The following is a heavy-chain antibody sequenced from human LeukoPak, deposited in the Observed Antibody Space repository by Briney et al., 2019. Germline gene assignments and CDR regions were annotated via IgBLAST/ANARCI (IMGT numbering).Heavy chain of an antibody. D-gene: IGHD1-1*01. V-gene: IGHV4-4*07. CDR1: GGSISGYY. Sequence: PSETLSLTCTVSGGSISGYYWSWIRQPAGKGLEWIGRIYINGNTNYNPSLKSRVTMSVDTSKNQFSLKLSSVTAADTAVYYCSRGPLERSRVDYWGQGPLVSVSS. J-gene: IGHJ4*02. CDR2: IYINGNT. CDR3: SRGPLERSRVDY.